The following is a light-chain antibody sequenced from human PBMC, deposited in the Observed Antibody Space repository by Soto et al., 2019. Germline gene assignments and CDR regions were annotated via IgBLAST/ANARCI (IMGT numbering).Light chain of an antibody. CDR3: QQYGLLWT. Sequence: EIVLTQSPGTLSLSPGERATLSCRASQSVSSSYLAWYQQKPGQAPRLLIYGASSRATGIPDRFSGSGSGTDFTLTISRLEPEDFAVYYCQQYGLLWTFGQGTKVEIK. CDR2: GAS. CDR1: QSVSSSY. J-gene: IGKJ1*01. V-gene: IGKV3-20*01.